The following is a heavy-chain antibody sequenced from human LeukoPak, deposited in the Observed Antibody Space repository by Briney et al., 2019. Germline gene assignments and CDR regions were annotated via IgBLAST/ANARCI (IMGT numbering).Heavy chain of an antibody. CDR1: GFTFINYG. CDR3: AVLAVPAVGY. V-gene: IGHV3-23*01. J-gene: IGHJ4*02. D-gene: IGHD2-15*01. Sequence: GGSLRLSCVVSGFTFINYGMSWVRQAPGKGLEWVSTIRASGDRTYYAESVKGRFTMSGDKSKNTLYLQMSNLRAEDTAVYHCAVLAVPAVGYWGQGTLVIVSS. CDR2: IRASGDRT.